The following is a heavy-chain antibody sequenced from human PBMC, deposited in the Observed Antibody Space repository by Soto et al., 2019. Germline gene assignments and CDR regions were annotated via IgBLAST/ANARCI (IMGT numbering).Heavy chain of an antibody. V-gene: IGHV1-46*01. J-gene: IGHJ6*02. CDR3: ARGSSGYVVSYYYYGMDV. D-gene: IGHD5-12*01. CDR1: GYTFTSYY. CDR2: INPSGGST. Sequence: GASVKVSCKASGYTFTSYYMHWVRQAPGQGLEWMGIINPSGGSTSYAQKFQGRVTMTRDTSTSTVYMELSSLRSEDTAVYYCARGSSGYVVSYYYYGMDVWGQGTTVTVSS.